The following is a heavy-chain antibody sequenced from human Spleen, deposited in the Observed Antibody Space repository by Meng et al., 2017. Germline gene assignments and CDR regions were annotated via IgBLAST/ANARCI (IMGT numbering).Heavy chain of an antibody. Sequence: GESLKISCAASGFTFSSYALSWVRQAPGKGPEWVSTISGSGGSTYYADSVRGRFTISRDNSKNTLYLQMNSLRAEDTAVYYCAKRIYYDSSGHALDYWGQGTLVTVSS. CDR2: ISGSGGST. CDR1: GFTFSSYA. J-gene: IGHJ4*02. V-gene: IGHV3-23*01. D-gene: IGHD3-22*01. CDR3: AKRIYYDSSGHALDY.